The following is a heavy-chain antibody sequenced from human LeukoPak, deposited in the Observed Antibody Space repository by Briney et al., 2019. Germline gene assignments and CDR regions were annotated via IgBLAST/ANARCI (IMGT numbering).Heavy chain of an antibody. CDR2: IYYSGST. D-gene: IGHD3-9*01. CDR1: GGSISSSSYY. J-gene: IGHJ4*02. Sequence: SETLSLTCTVSGGSISSSSYYWGWIRQPPGKGLEWIGSIYYSGSTYYNPSLKSRVTISVDTSKNQFSLKLSSVTAADTAVYYCAREAARLRYFDWLSRYYFDYWGQGTLVTVSS. CDR3: AREAARLRYFDWLSRYYFDY. V-gene: IGHV4-39*02.